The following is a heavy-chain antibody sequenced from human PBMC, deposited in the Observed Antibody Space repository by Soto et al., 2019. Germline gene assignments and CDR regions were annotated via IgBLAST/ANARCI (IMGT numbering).Heavy chain of an antibody. D-gene: IGHD3-16*01. CDR1: GYTFTNFG. J-gene: IGHJ4*02. Sequence: QVQLVQSGAEVKKPGASVKVSCKASGYTFTNFGISWVRQAPGQGLEWMGWISAYNGNTNYAQNYQGRVTMTTDTAASSDYMELRSLRSDDSAVYDCARGGTRIYYWGQGTLVTVSS. V-gene: IGHV1-18*01. CDR3: ARGGTRIYY. CDR2: ISAYNGNT.